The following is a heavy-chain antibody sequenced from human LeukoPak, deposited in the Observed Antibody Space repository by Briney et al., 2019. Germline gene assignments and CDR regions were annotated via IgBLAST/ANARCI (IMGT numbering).Heavy chain of an antibody. CDR3: ARCGAARCY. Sequence: SETLSLTCAVSGGSFSGYYWSWIRQPPGKGLEWIGEINHSGSTNYNPSLKSRVTISVDTSKNQFSLKLSSVTAADTAVYYCARCGAARCYWGQGTLVTVSS. CDR1: GGSFSGYY. V-gene: IGHV4-34*01. D-gene: IGHD6-6*01. J-gene: IGHJ4*02. CDR2: INHSGST.